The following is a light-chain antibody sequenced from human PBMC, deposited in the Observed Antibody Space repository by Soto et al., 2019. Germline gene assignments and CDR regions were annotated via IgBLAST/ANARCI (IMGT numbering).Light chain of an antibody. V-gene: IGKV3-11*01. Sequence: EIVLTQSPAPLSLSQGEKATLPCRPSQSVSSYLAWYQQKPGQAPRLLIYDASNRATGIPARFSGSGSGTDFTLTISSLEPEDFAVYYCQQRSNWPITFGKGTRLEIK. CDR3: QQRSNWPIT. CDR1: QSVSSY. CDR2: DAS. J-gene: IGKJ5*01.